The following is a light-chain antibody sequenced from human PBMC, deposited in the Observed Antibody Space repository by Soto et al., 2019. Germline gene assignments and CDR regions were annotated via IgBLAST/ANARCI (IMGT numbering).Light chain of an antibody. Sequence: EIVMTQSPATLSVSPGERATLSCRASKSVSSNLAWYQQKPGQAPRLLIYGASTRATGIPARFSGSGSGTEFTLTISSLQSEDFAVYYCQQYITWNTFGQGTKLEIK. J-gene: IGKJ2*01. CDR1: KSVSSN. CDR3: QQYITWNT. CDR2: GAS. V-gene: IGKV3-15*01.